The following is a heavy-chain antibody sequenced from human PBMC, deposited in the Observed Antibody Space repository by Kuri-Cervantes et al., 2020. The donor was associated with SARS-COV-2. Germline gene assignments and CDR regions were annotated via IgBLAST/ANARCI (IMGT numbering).Heavy chain of an antibody. V-gene: IGHV4-39*07. Sequence: ESLKISCTVSGGSISSSNYYWGWIRQPPGKGLEWIGSIYYSGSTYYNPSLKSRVTISVDTSKNQFSLKLSSVTAADTAVYYCARDAYCGGDCYSRGNRNDAFDIWGQGTMVTVSS. J-gene: IGHJ3*02. CDR3: ARDAYCGGDCYSRGNRNDAFDI. D-gene: IGHD2-21*02. CDR2: IYYSGST. CDR1: GGSISSSNYY.